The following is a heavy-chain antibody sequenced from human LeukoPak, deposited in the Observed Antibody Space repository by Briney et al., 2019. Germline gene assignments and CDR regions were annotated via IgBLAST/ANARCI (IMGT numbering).Heavy chain of an antibody. V-gene: IGHV3-30*04. CDR2: ISYDGSNK. Sequence: GGSLRLSCAASGFTFSSYAMHWVRQAPGKGLEWVAVISYDGSNKYYADSVKGRFTISRDNSKNTLYLQMNSLRAEDTAVYYCARELQTTVKTYGFDYWGQGTLVTVPS. J-gene: IGHJ4*02. D-gene: IGHD4-17*01. CDR3: ARELQTTVKTYGFDY. CDR1: GFTFSSYA.